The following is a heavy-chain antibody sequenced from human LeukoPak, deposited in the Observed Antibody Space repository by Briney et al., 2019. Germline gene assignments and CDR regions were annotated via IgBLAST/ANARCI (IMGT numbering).Heavy chain of an antibody. CDR1: GFTFSSHP. CDR3: ATIGDRRTGELYRIDY. D-gene: IGHD7-27*01. V-gene: IGHV3-23*01. CDR2: ISDDGGT. Sequence: GGSLRLSCAASGFTFSSHPMTWVRQAPGKGLEWVSSISDDGGTVYADSVKGRFTVSRDNSKNTLYLQMNSLRPEDAAIYYCATIGDRRTGELYRIDYWGQGTLVTVSS. J-gene: IGHJ4*02.